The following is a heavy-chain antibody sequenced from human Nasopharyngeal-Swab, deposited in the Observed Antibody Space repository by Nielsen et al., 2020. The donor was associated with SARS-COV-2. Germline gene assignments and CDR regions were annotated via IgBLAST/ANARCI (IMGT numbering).Heavy chain of an antibody. CDR3: ARELVYYYDSSGYPYYYYYGMDV. V-gene: IGHV3-74*01. Sequence: GESLKISCAASGFTFSSYWMHWVRQAPGKGLVWASRINSDGSSTSYADSVKGRFTISRDNAKNTLYLQMNSLRAEDTAVYYCARELVYYYDSSGYPYYYYYGMDVWGQGTTVTVSS. CDR2: INSDGSST. J-gene: IGHJ6*02. CDR1: GFTFSSYW. D-gene: IGHD3-22*01.